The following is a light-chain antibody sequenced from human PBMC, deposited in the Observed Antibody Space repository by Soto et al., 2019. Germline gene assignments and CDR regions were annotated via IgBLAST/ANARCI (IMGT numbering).Light chain of an antibody. CDR3: CSYAATSVVI. V-gene: IGLV2-11*01. CDR2: DVT. Sequence: QSALTQPRSVSGSPGQSVTISCTGTSSDIGAYNYVSWYQHHPGRAPKLMICDVTKRPSGVPDRLSGSKSGNTAALTISGLQAEDEADYYCCSYAATSVVIFGGGTKLTVL. CDR1: SSDIGAYNY. J-gene: IGLJ2*01.